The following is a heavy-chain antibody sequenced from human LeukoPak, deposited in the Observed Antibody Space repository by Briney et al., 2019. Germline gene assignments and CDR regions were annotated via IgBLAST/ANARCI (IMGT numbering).Heavy chain of an antibody. CDR1: GFTFGDYA. V-gene: IGHV3-49*03. Sequence: GGSLRLSCTASGFTFGDYAMSWFRQAPGKGLEWVGFIRSKACGGTKEYAASVKGRFTISRDDSKSIAYLQMNSLKTEDTAVYYCTRDRLEYSSSSYTYYFDYWGQGTLVTVSP. CDR2: IRSKACGGTK. D-gene: IGHD6-6*01. J-gene: IGHJ4*02. CDR3: TRDRLEYSSSSYTYYFDY.